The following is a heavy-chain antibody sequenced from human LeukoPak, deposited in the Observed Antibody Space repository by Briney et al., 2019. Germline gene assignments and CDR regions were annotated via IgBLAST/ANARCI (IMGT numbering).Heavy chain of an antibody. CDR3: AELGITMIGGV. V-gene: IGHV3-48*03. CDR1: GFTFSSYE. J-gene: IGHJ6*04. D-gene: IGHD3-10*02. Sequence: PGGSLRPSCAASGFTFSSYEMNWVRQAPGKGLEWVSYISSSGSTIYYADSVKGRFTISRDNAKNSLCLQMNSLRAEDTAVYYCAELGITMIGGVWGKGTTVTISS. CDR2: ISSSGSTI.